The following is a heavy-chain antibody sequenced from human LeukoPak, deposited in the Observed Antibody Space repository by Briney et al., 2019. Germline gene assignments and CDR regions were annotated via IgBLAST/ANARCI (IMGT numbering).Heavy chain of an antibody. CDR2: INWNGGST. Sequence: GGSLRLSCAASGFTLSDYYMTWIRQAPGKGLEWVSGINWNGGSTGYADSVKGRFTISRDNAKNSLYLQMNSLRAEDTALYYCARGAMIRGDHYYYYMDVWGKGTTVTISS. D-gene: IGHD3-10*01. J-gene: IGHJ6*03. CDR3: ARGAMIRGDHYYYYMDV. CDR1: GFTLSDYY. V-gene: IGHV3-20*04.